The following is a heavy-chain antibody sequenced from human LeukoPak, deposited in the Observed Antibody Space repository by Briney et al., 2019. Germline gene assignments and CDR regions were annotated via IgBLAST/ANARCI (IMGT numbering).Heavy chain of an antibody. D-gene: IGHD3-22*01. CDR3: AREVSEGFDF. V-gene: IGHV3-21*01. CDR1: GLRFRNYG. CDR2: FGTRSTSI. Sequence: GGSLRLSCVVSGLRFRNYGMHWVRQAPGKGLEWVSSFGTRSTSIYHAGSVKGRFAISRDNAKNLLYLQMNSLRAEDTALYYCAREVSEGFDFWGQGTLVTVSS. J-gene: IGHJ4*02.